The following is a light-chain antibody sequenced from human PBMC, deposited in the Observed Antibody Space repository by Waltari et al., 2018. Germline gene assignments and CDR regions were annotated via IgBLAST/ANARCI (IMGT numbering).Light chain of an antibody. J-gene: IGKJ1*01. V-gene: IGKV1-39*01. CDR1: QTIDRY. Sequence: DIPMTQSPSSPSAPVGDRVTITCRASQTIDRYLNWLHQKPGKAPKLLIYAASTLQSGVPSRFSGSGSGTDFTLTIIGLQPEDFATYFCQQSYRSPWTFGQGTRVDIK. CDR3: QQSYRSPWT. CDR2: AAS.